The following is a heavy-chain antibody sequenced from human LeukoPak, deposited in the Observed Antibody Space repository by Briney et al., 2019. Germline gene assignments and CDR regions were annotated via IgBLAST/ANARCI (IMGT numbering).Heavy chain of an antibody. D-gene: IGHD5-18*01. V-gene: IGHV5-51*01. CDR1: EDSFNTYW. J-gene: IGHJ4*02. CDR2: IYPGDSDT. CDR3: TRLRNTASARYYFDS. Sequence: GESLKISCKGSEDSFNTYWIGWVRQKPGKGLEWLGHIYPGDSDTRYSPSFEGQVTISADKSISTAYLQWSSLKASDSAFYFCTRLRNTASARYYFDSWGQGALVTVSS.